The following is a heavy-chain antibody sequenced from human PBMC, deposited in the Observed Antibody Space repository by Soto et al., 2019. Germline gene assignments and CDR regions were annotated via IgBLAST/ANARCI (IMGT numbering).Heavy chain of an antibody. CDR2: IIPIFGTA. Sequence: SVKVSCKASGGTFSSYAISWVRQAPGQGLEWMGGIIPIFGTANYAQKLQDRVTMTTDTSTSTAYMELRSLRSDDTAVYYCARLSAAAGTSVLDYWGQGTLVTVSS. J-gene: IGHJ4*02. D-gene: IGHD6-13*01. CDR1: GGTFSSYA. V-gene: IGHV1-69*05. CDR3: ARLSAAAGTSVLDY.